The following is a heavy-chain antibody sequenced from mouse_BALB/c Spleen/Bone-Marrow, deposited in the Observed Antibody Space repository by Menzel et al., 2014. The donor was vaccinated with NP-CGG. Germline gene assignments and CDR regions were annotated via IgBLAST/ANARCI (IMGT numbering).Heavy chain of an antibody. J-gene: IGHJ2*01. CDR3: TRGEDY. V-gene: IGHV14-3*02. CDR2: IDPANGNT. CDR1: GFNIKDTF. Sequence: EVQLQQSGAELVKPGASVKLSCTGSGFNIKDTFMHWVKQRPEQGLEWIGRIDPANGNTKYDPKFQGKATITADTSSNTAYLHLTSLTSEGTAVYYCTRGEDYWGQGTTLAVSS.